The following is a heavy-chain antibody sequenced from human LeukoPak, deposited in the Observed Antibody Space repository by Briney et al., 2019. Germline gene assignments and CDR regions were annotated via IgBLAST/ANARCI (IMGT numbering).Heavy chain of an antibody. J-gene: IGHJ6*02. CDR3: AKDPRIAAPPYYYYYGMDV. V-gene: IGHV3-30*18. D-gene: IGHD6-13*01. CDR2: ISYDGSNK. CDR1: GGTFSSYG. Sequence: GSSVKVSCKASGGTFSSYGMHWVRQAPGKGLEWVAVISYDGSNKYYADSVKGRFTISRDNSKNTLYLQMNSLRAEDTAVYYCAKDPRIAAPPYYYYYGMDVWGQGTTVTVSS.